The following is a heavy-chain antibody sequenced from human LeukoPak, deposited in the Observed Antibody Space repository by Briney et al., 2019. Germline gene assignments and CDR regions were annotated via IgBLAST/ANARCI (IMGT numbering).Heavy chain of an antibody. CDR1: GGSIDSRSYY. D-gene: IGHD3-10*01. CDR2: IYSSGST. J-gene: IGHJ4*02. CDR3: ARLTARGSGSYYYFDY. V-gene: IGHV4-39*07. Sequence: SETLSLTCTVSGGSIDSRSYYRGWIRQPPGKGLEWIGSIYSSGSTYYNPSLKSRVTISVDTSKNQFSLKLSSVTAADTAVYYCARLTARGSGSYYYFDYWGQGTLVTVSS.